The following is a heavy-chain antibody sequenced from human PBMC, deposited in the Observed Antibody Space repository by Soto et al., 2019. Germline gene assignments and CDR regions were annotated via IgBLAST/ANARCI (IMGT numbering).Heavy chain of an antibody. CDR2: INPGNGDT. CDR3: ARTDCSSISCYNYYYYGMDV. CDR1: GYSFTKYG. Sequence: QVQLVQSGTEVKKPGASVKVSCKTSGYSFTKYGLHWVRQAPGQRNEWMGWINPGNGDTKYSQKFQGRVTITRDTSATTAYMELSSLRSEDSAVFYCARTDCSSISCYNYYYYGMDVWGQGTTVTVSS. J-gene: IGHJ6*02. V-gene: IGHV1-3*01. D-gene: IGHD2-2*01.